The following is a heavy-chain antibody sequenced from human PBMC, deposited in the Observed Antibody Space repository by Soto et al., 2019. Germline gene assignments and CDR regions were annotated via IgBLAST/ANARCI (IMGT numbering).Heavy chain of an antibody. D-gene: IGHD6-13*01. CDR1: GYTLTELS. CDR3: ATDVRIAAAGTPETYYYYGMDV. Sequence: ASVKVSCKVSGYTLTELSMHWVRQAPGKGLEWMGGFDPEDGEKIYAQKFQGRVTMTEDTSTDTAYMELSSLRSEDTAVYYCATDVRIAAAGTPETYYYYGMDVWGQGTTVTVSS. CDR2: FDPEDGEK. J-gene: IGHJ6*02. V-gene: IGHV1-24*01.